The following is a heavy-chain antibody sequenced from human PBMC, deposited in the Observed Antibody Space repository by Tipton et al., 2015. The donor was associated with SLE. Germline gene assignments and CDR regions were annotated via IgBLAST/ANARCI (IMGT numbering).Heavy chain of an antibody. V-gene: IGHV3-23*01. J-gene: IGHJ1*01. Sequence: SLRLSCAASGFTFSSYSMNWVRQAPGKGLEWVSAISGSGGSTYYADSVKGRFTISRDNSKNTLYLQMNSLRAEDTAVYYCAKGGTYYYDSSGYYLEYFQHWGQGTLVTVSS. CDR1: GFTFSSYS. D-gene: IGHD3-22*01. CDR2: ISGSGGST. CDR3: AKGGTYYYDSSGYYLEYFQH.